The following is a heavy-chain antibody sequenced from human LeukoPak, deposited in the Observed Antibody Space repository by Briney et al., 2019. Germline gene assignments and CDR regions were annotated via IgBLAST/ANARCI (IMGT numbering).Heavy chain of an antibody. CDR3: AREEAYYDSSGYVYYYYMDV. Sequence: GGSQRLSCAASGFTFSSYAMSWVRQAPGKGLEWVSSISGSDGTTYYADSVKGRFTISRDNAKNSLYLQMNSLRAEDTAVYYCAREEAYYDSSGYVYYYYMDVWGKGTTVTVSS. V-gene: IGHV3-23*01. D-gene: IGHD3-22*01. CDR1: GFTFSSYA. J-gene: IGHJ6*03. CDR2: ISGSDGTT.